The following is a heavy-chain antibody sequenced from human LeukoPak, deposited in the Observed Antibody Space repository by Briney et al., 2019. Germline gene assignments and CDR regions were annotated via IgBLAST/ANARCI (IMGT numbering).Heavy chain of an antibody. CDR2: IYTSGST. Sequence: SETLSLTCTVSGGSISSYYWSWIRQPAGKGLEWIGRIYTSGSTNYNPSLKSRVTMSVDTSKNQFSLKLSSVTAADTAVYYCARDLYYDFWSGYFLLDGWFDPWGQGTLVTDSS. CDR1: GGSISSYY. J-gene: IGHJ5*02. V-gene: IGHV4-4*07. CDR3: ARDLYYDFWSGYFLLDGWFDP. D-gene: IGHD3-3*01.